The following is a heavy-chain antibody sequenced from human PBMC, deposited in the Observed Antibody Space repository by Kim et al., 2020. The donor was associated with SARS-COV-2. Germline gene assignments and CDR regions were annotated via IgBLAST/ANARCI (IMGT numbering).Heavy chain of an antibody. V-gene: IGHV1-2*02. CDR3: ARVDYSNYYYYGMDV. Sequence: QKIQGRVTMTRNTSISTAYMELSRLRSDDTAVYYCARVDYSNYYYYGMDVWGQGTTVTVSS. D-gene: IGHD4-4*01. J-gene: IGHJ6*02.